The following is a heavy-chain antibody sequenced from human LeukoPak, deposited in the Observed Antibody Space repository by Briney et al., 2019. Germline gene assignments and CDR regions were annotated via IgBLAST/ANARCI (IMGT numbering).Heavy chain of an antibody. V-gene: IGHV3-9*01. D-gene: IGHD6-13*01. CDR1: GFTFDDYA. CDR2: ISWNSGSI. CDR3: ARGGSSWTFDY. J-gene: IGHJ4*02. Sequence: PGGSLRLSCAASGFTFDDYAMHWVRQAPGKGLEWVSGISWNSGSIGYADSVKGRFTISRDNAKNSLYLQMNSLRAEDTAVYYCARGGSSWTFDYWGQGTLVTVSS.